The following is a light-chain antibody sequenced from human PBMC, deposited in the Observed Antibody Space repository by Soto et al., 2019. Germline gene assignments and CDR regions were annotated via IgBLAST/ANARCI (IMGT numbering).Light chain of an antibody. CDR1: SSDVGGYNH. V-gene: IGLV2-14*03. CDR3: SSYTAITTTRV. Sequence: QSALTQPASVSGSPGQSITISCTGTSSDVGGYNHVSWYQQHPGKAPQLMIYDVSSRPSGVSHRFSGSKSGTTASLTISGLQAEDEAYYFCSSYTAITTTRVFGGGTKLTVL. J-gene: IGLJ2*01. CDR2: DVS.